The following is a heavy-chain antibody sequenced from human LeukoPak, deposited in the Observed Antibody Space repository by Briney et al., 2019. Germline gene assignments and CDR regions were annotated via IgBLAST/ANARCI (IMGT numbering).Heavy chain of an antibody. V-gene: IGHV3-30*18. Sequence: GGSLRLSCAASGFMFSSYGMRWVRQAPGKGLEWVAVISHEESNKFYADSVRGRFTISRDNAKNTLYLQMDSLRAEDMATYYCAKEVVASVGMGGHLYNWFDPWGQGTLVTVSS. D-gene: IGHD1-26*01. CDR1: GFMFSSYG. CDR3: AKEVVASVGMGGHLYNWFDP. CDR2: ISHEESNK. J-gene: IGHJ5*02.